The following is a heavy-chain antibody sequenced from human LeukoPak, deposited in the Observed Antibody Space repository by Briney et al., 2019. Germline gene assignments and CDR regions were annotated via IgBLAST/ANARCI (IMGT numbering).Heavy chain of an antibody. CDR2: ISYDGSNK. CDR1: GFTFSSYA. D-gene: IGHD1-26*01. CDR3: AKPQTGGATYFGY. J-gene: IGHJ4*02. V-gene: IGHV3-30-3*02. Sequence: GGSLRLSCAASGFTFSSYAMHWVRQAPGKGLEWVAVISYDGSNKYYADSVKGRFTISRDNSKNTLYLQMNSLRAEDTAVYYCAKPQTGGATYFGYLGQGTLVTVSS.